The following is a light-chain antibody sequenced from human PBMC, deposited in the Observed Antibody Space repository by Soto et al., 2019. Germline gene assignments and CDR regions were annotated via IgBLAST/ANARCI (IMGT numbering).Light chain of an antibody. CDR3: CSYAGSSTYV. J-gene: IGLJ1*01. V-gene: IGLV2-23*02. CDR2: DVS. CDR1: NSDVGTYNL. Sequence: QSVLTQPASVSGSPGQSITISCTGTNSDVGTYNLVSWYQQHPGKAHKLMIYDVSKRPSGVSNRFSGSKSGNTASLTISGLQAEDEADYYCCSYAGSSTYVFGTGTKLTVL.